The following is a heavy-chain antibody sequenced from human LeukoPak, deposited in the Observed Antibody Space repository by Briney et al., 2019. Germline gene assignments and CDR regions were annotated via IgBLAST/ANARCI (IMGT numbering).Heavy chain of an antibody. CDR2: ISGSGGST. V-gene: IGHV3-23*01. CDR3: ARGGYSGYDSDFDY. D-gene: IGHD5-12*01. CDR1: GFTFSSYA. Sequence: GGSLRLSCAASGFTFSSYAMSWVRQAPGKGLEWVSAISGSGGSTYYADSVKGRFTISRDNSKNTLYLQMNSLRAEDTAVYYCARGGYSGYDSDFDYWGQGTLVTVSS. J-gene: IGHJ4*02.